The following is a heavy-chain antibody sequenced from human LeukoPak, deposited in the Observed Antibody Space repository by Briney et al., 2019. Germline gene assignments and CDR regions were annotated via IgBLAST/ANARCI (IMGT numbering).Heavy chain of an antibody. CDR2: IYFSGSS. Sequence: SETLSLTCTVSGGSISSGGYYWSWIRQHPGKGLEWIGYIYFSGSSYYTPSLKSRVTISVDSSKNQFSLRLSSVTTADTAVYYCARGPYDYGYYGAPDYWGQGTLVTVSS. CDR3: ARGPYDYGYYGAPDY. V-gene: IGHV4-31*03. CDR1: GGSISSGGYY. D-gene: IGHD4-17*01. J-gene: IGHJ4*02.